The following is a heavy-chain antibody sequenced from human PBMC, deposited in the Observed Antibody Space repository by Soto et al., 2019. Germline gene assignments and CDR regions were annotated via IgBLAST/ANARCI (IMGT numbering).Heavy chain of an antibody. CDR2: IDHNGSAT. CDR3: TTVFES. V-gene: IGHV3-74*01. Sequence: EVQLVESGGGLVQPGGSLRLSCAASGIIFTNYWMHWVRQAPGKGRVWVSRIDHNGSATSYADSVKGRFTICRDNAKNTVYLQRNSLRAEDTAVYYCTTVFESWGQGTLVTVSS. CDR1: GIIFTNYW. J-gene: IGHJ4*02.